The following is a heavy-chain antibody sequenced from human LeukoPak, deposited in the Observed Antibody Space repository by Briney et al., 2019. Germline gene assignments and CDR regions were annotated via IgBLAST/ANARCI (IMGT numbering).Heavy chain of an antibody. V-gene: IGHV3-21*01. CDR3: ARLRRNSDRSGYYYYYDY. CDR1: GYTFSSYS. J-gene: IGHJ4*02. D-gene: IGHD3-22*01. CDR2: ISVGSNYI. Sequence: GSLRLSCAASGYTFSSYSINWVRQAPGKGLEWVSSISVGSNYIYYADSVRGRFSISRDDARNSLYLQMGSLRGDDTAVYYCARLRRNSDRSGYYYYYDYWGQGTLVTVSS.